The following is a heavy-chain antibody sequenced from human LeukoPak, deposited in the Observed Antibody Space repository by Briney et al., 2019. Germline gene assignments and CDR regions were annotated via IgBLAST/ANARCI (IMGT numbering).Heavy chain of an antibody. J-gene: IGHJ3*02. CDR2: IYYSGST. D-gene: IGHD1-26*01. Sequence: SETLSLTCTVSGGSISSSSYYWGWIRQPPGKGLEWIGSIYYSGSTYYNPSLKNRVTISVDTSKNQFSLKLSSVTAADTALYYCARDLVGATWLPGSDAFDIWGLGTMVIVSS. CDR3: ARDLVGATWLPGSDAFDI. V-gene: IGHV4-39*07. CDR1: GGSISSSSYY.